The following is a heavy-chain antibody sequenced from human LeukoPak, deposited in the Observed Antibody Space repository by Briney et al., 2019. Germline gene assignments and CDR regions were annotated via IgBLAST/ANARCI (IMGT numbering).Heavy chain of an antibody. J-gene: IGHJ2*01. CDR3: ARRWLVVAATDEDWYFDL. Sequence: SETLSLTCNVSGVSIGSSSYYWGWIRQPPGKGLEWIGSIYSSGSTYYNSSLKSRVTISVDTSKNQFSLKLSSVTAADTAVYYCARRWLVVAATDEDWYFDLWGRGTLVTVSS. V-gene: IGHV4-39*01. CDR2: IYSSGST. D-gene: IGHD2-15*01. CDR1: GVSIGSSSYY.